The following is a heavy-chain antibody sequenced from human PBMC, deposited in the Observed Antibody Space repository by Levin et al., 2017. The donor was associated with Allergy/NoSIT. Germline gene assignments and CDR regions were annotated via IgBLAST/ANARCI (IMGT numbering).Heavy chain of an antibody. V-gene: IGHV4-39*01. CDR1: GGSISDNSYY. CDR3: ARHTTVGPFWYFDL. Sequence: SETLSLTCTVSGGSISDNSYYWGWIRQPPGKGLEWFGTIYYTGSTYYNPSLKSRVSISVDSSKNHFSLKLSSLTAADTAVYYCARHTTVGPFWYFDLWGRGTLVTVSS. D-gene: IGHD4-23*01. J-gene: IGHJ2*01. CDR2: IYYTGST.